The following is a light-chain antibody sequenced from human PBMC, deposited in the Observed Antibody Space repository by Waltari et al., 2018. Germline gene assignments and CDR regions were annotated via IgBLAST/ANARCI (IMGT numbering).Light chain of an antibody. CDR2: GAS. J-gene: IGKJ2*01. CDR1: QSVSSSS. Sequence: EIVLTQSPGTLSLSPGERATHSCRARQSVSSSSLAWDQHKPGQAPRLLIYGASNRATGAPDRFSGSGAGTDFTLTISRLEPEDFAVYYCQQYGSSPRTFGQGTKLEIK. V-gene: IGKV3-20*01. CDR3: QQYGSSPRT.